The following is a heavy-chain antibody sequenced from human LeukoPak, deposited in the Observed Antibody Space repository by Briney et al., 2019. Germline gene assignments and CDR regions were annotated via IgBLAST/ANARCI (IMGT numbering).Heavy chain of an antibody. CDR3: AKGTLGACSGVRCYPFDY. Sequence: GGSLRLSCGASGFSFSGYAMNWVRQAPGKEMEWVSSVTTTGDTYVADSVKGRFAISRDNSRNKLYLQMNSLRVEDTAIYYCAKGTLGACSGVRCYPFDYWGQGALVTVSS. CDR2: VTTTGDT. CDR1: GFSFSGYA. J-gene: IGHJ4*02. D-gene: IGHD2-15*01. V-gene: IGHV3-23*01.